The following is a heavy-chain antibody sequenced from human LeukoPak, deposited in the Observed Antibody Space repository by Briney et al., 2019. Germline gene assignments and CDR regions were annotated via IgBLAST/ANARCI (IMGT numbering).Heavy chain of an antibody. Sequence: GGSLRLSCAASGFTFSRYWMSWVRQAPGKGPEWVANIKKDGSEKYYVDSVKGRFTISRDNAKNSLYLQMNSLRAEDTAVYYCARGDYGGNTYYSDNWGQGTLVTVSS. D-gene: IGHD4-23*01. J-gene: IGHJ4*02. CDR3: ARGDYGGNTYYSDN. CDR2: IKKDGSEK. CDR1: GFTFSRYW. V-gene: IGHV3-7*04.